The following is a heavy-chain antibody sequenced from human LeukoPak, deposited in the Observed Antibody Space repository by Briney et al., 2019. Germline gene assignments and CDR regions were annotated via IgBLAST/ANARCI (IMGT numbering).Heavy chain of an antibody. CDR2: IKQDGSEI. D-gene: IGHD1-26*01. Sequence: PGGSLRLSCAASGFTFSGYWMSWVRQTPEKGLEWVANIKQDGSEIYYVDSVKGRFTISRDNAKNSLYLQMNSLRADDTAVYYCARDKIVGPTTLDYWGQGTLVTVSS. CDR3: ARDKIVGPTTLDY. J-gene: IGHJ4*02. V-gene: IGHV3-7*01. CDR1: GFTFSGYW.